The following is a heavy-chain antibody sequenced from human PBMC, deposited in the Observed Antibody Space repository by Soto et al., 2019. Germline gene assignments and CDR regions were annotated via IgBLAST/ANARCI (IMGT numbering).Heavy chain of an antibody. CDR2: MYPNSGNT. Sequence: GASVKVSCKASGYTFTSYDINWVGQATGQGLEWMGWMYPNSGNTGYAQKFQGRVTMTRNTSISTAYMELSSLRSEDTAVYYCARGVGIAARPPRRWFDPWGQGTLVTVSS. CDR3: ARGVGIAARPPRRWFDP. D-gene: IGHD6-6*01. J-gene: IGHJ5*02. CDR1: GYTFTSYD. V-gene: IGHV1-8*01.